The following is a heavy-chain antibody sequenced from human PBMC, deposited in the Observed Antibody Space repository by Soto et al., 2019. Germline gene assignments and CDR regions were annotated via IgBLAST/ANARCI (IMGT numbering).Heavy chain of an antibody. D-gene: IGHD3-3*01. J-gene: IGHJ4*02. CDR1: GYTFTSYG. CDR2: ISAYNDVT. V-gene: IGHV1-18*01. Sequence: QVLLVQSGAEVKKPGASLRVSCKASGYTFTSYGLSWVRQAPGQGLAWMGWISAYNDVTDYAQKFQDRVTMTTDRSTTTAYMELKNLTSDDTAVYYCARGHTMAGATFDFWGQGTLVTVSS. CDR3: ARGHTMAGATFDF.